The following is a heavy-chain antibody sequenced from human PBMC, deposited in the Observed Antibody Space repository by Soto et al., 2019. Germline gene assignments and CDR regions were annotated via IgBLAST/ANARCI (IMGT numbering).Heavy chain of an antibody. J-gene: IGHJ4*02. D-gene: IGHD3-10*01. Sequence: SETLSLTCAVYGGSFSGYYWSWIRQPPGKGLEWIGEINHSGSTNYNPSLKSRVTISVDTSKNQFSLKLSSVTAADTAVYYCARFYGSGHYFDYWGQGTLVTVSS. CDR3: ARFYGSGHYFDY. CDR2: INHSGST. CDR1: GGSFSGYY. V-gene: IGHV4-34*01.